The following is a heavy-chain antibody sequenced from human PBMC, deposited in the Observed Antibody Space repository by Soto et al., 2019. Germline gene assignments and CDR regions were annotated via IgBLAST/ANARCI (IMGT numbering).Heavy chain of an antibody. CDR2: IDYSGST. CDR1: GGSVSSKTYY. CDR3: ASVPYYDFWSGSRSPSYYYYGIDV. J-gene: IGHJ6*02. V-gene: IGHV4-39*01. Sequence: SETLSLTCTVSGGSVSSKTYYWAWIRQSPGKGLEWIGNIDYSGSTYDNPSLKSRVIMSVDTSRNQFSLKLSSVTAADTAVYYCASVPYYDFWSGSRSPSYYYYGIDVWGQGTTVTVSS. D-gene: IGHD3-3*01.